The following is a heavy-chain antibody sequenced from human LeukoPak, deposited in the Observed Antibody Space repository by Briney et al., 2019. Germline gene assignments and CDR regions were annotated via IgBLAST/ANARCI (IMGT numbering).Heavy chain of an antibody. D-gene: IGHD2-15*01. CDR2: IWYDGSNK. CDR3: ARDRPGRAGSNYCSGGSCYPNDAFDI. CDR1: GFTFSSYG. Sequence: GRSLRLSCAASGFTFSSYGVHWVRQAPGKGLEWVAVIWYDGSNKYYADSVKGRFTISRDNSKNTLYLQMNSLRAEDTAVYYCARDRPGRAGSNYCSGGSCYPNDAFDIWGQGTMVTVSS. J-gene: IGHJ3*02. V-gene: IGHV3-33*01.